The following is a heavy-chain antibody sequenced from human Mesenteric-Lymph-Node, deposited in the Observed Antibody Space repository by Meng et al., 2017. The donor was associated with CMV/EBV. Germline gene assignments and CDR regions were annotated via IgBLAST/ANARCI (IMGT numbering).Heavy chain of an antibody. Sequence: SCKASGGTFSGYAFGWVRQAPGQGLEWMGAIIPILAIANYAQKFQGRLTITADKSTSTAHMELSSLRSEDTAVYYCANLSGAGWFAPWGQGTLVTVSS. CDR3: ANLSGAGWFAP. D-gene: IGHD2/OR15-2a*01. J-gene: IGHJ5*02. V-gene: IGHV1-69*10. CDR1: GGTFSGYA. CDR2: IIPILAIA.